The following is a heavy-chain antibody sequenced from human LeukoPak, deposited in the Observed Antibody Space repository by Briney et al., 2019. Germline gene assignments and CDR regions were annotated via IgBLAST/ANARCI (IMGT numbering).Heavy chain of an antibody. V-gene: IGHV3-7*01. CDR3: AVIDSSSWYAEYFQH. D-gene: IGHD6-13*01. J-gene: IGHJ1*01. CDR1: VFTFSSYW. CDR2: IKQDGSEK. Sequence: WSLRLSCAASVFTFSSYWMSWVRQAPGKGLEWVANIKQDGSEKYYVDSVKGRFTISRDNAKNSLYLQMNSLRAEDTAVYYCAVIDSSSWYAEYFQHWGQGTLVTVSS.